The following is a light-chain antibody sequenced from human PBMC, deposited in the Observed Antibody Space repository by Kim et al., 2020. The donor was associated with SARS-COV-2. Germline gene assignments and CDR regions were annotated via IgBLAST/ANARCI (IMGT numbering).Light chain of an antibody. CDR1: SSDVGGYND. V-gene: IGLV2-14*04. CDR3: SSYTSSSTFYV. Sequence: QSITISCTGTSSDVGGYNDVSWYQQHPGKAPKLMIYDVSKRPSGVSNRFSGSKSGNTASLTISGLQAEDEADYYCSSYTSSSTFYVFGTGTKVTVL. CDR2: DVS. J-gene: IGLJ1*01.